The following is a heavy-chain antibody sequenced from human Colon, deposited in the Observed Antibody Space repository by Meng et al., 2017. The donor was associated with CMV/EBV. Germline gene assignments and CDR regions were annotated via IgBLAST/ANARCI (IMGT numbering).Heavy chain of an antibody. Sequence: ALVKVSCKASGYTFTGYHIHWVRQAPGQGLEWMGWIQPRSGDTNFAEKFQGRVIMTRDTSISTAYMELSGLRSDDTAVYYCARDQGWSSRTWGQGTLVTVSS. CDR1: GYTFTGYH. J-gene: IGHJ5*02. CDR2: IQPRSGDT. V-gene: IGHV1-2*02. D-gene: IGHD6-13*01. CDR3: ARDQGWSSRT.